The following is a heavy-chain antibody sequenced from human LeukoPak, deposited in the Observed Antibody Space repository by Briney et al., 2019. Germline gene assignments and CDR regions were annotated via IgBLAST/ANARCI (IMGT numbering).Heavy chain of an antibody. V-gene: IGHV1-69*01. Sequence: ASVTVSCKASGGTFSSYAISWVRQAPGQGLERMGGIISAFGPANYAQKFQGRVTITADESINTAYMELSSLRSEDTAVYYCARGVVPAAITSWFDPWGQGTLVTVSS. J-gene: IGHJ5*02. CDR2: IISAFGPA. D-gene: IGHD2-2*01. CDR3: ARGVVPAAITSWFDP. CDR1: GGTFSSYA.